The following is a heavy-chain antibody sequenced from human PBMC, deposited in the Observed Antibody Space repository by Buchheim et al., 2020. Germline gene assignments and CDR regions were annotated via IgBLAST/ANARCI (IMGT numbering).Heavy chain of an antibody. CDR1: GFPFSNYG. Sequence: EVQLVESGGGLVQPGGSLRLSCAASGFPFSNYGMNWVRQAPGKGLEWISYITSSSNAMFYADSVRGRFTISRDSAKNSLYLQMNSLRAEDTAVYYCARDRGYGMASFPDYWGQGTL. CDR2: ITSSSNAM. CDR3: ARDRGYGMASFPDY. V-gene: IGHV3-48*01. D-gene: IGHD5-24*01. J-gene: IGHJ4*02.